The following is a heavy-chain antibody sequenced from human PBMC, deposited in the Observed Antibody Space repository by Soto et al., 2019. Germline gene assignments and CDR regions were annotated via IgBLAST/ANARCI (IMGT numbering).Heavy chain of an antibody. D-gene: IGHD1-26*01. CDR1: GGTFNTYT. V-gene: IGHV1-69*06. Sequence: SVKVSCKASGGTFNTYTTNWLRQAPGRGLEWVGQVVPMYDSVNYAETFQGRVTITVDKSTNTAYMELTSLRSQDTALYFCASWRSYSGSYCFDYWGQGTLVTVSS. CDR3: ASWRSYSGSYCFDY. J-gene: IGHJ4*02. CDR2: VVPMYDSV.